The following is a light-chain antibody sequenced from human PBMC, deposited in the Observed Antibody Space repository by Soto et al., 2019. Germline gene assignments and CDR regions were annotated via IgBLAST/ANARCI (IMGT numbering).Light chain of an antibody. J-gene: IGKJ5*01. CDR1: QSISSW. CDR3: QQLNSYPLT. Sequence: DIQMTQSPSTLSASVGDRVTINCRASQSISSWLAWYQQKPGKAPKLLIYKASSLESGVPSRFSGSGSGTEFTLTISSLQPDDFATYYCQQLNSYPLTFAQGTRLEIK. CDR2: KAS. V-gene: IGKV1-5*03.